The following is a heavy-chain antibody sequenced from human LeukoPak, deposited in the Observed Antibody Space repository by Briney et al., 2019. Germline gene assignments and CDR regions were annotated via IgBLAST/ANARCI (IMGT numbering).Heavy chain of an antibody. CDR1: GFTFSEYS. J-gene: IGHJ4*02. CDR2: ISASGGPGT. V-gene: IGHV3-23*01. D-gene: IGHD4-17*01. CDR3: AKRAYGDYGGYFDY. Sequence: GGSLRLSCAASGFTFSEYSMAWVRQAPGKGLQFVAIISASGGPGTYNTDSVRGRFTISRDNSKNTLYLQMNSLRAEDTAVYHCAKRAYGDYGGYFDYWGQGTLVTVSS.